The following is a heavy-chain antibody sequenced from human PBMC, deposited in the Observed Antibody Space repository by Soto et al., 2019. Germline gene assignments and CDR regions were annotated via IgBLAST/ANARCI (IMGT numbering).Heavy chain of an antibody. Sequence: PGESLKISCKGSGYSFISDWIAWVRQKPGKGLEWMGIIYPGDSDTRYSPSFRGQVTISADKSITTVYLQWSSLKASDTAMYYCARVASSRKDFYGSGSYQLYYYYGMDVWGQGTTVTVSS. J-gene: IGHJ6*02. CDR3: ARVASSRKDFYGSGSYQLYYYYGMDV. CDR1: GYSFISDW. CDR2: IYPGDSDT. V-gene: IGHV5-51*01. D-gene: IGHD3-10*01.